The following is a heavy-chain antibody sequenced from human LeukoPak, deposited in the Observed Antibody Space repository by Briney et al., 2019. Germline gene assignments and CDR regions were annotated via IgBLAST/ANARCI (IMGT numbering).Heavy chain of an antibody. Sequence: ASVKVSCKASGYTFTGYYMHWVRQAPGQGLEWMGWINPNSGGTNYAQKFQGRATMTRDTSISTAYMELSRLRSDDTAVYYCARRSGLTYHFDYWGQGTLVTVSS. J-gene: IGHJ4*02. D-gene: IGHD2-15*01. CDR3: ARRSGLTYHFDY. V-gene: IGHV1-2*02. CDR2: INPNSGGT. CDR1: GYTFTGYY.